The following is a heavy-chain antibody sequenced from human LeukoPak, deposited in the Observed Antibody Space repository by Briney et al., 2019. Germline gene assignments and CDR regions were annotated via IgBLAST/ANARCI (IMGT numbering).Heavy chain of an antibody. J-gene: IGHJ3*02. CDR1: GGSFSDYY. CDR2: INPSGST. D-gene: IGHD3-9*01. Sequence: PSETLSLTCAVYGGSFSDYYWSWIRQPPGKGLEWIGEINPSGSTNYSPSLKSRVTISVDTSKNQFSLKLSSVTAADTAVYYCARDRKDDILTGYPTDLGFDIWGQGTMVTVSS. V-gene: IGHV4-34*01. CDR3: ARDRKDDILTGYPTDLGFDI.